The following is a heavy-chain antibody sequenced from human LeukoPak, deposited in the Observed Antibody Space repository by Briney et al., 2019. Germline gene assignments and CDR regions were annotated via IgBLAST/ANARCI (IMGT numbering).Heavy chain of an antibody. D-gene: IGHD2-15*01. CDR1: GGSTSSGDYY. Sequence: SETLSLTCTVSGGSTSSGDYYWSWIRQPPEKGLEYIGYINYSGSTSYNPSLKSRLTISVDTSKNQFSLMLSSVTAADTAVYYCARAKLGFCSGGRCYRHFDSWGQGTLVTVSS. CDR2: INYSGST. J-gene: IGHJ4*02. V-gene: IGHV4-30-4*01. CDR3: ARAKLGFCSGGRCYRHFDS.